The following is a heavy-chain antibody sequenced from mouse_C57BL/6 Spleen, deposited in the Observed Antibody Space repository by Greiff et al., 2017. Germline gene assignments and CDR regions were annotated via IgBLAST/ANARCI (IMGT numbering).Heavy chain of an antibody. V-gene: IGHV1-9*01. J-gene: IGHJ3*01. CDR3: ARPIYYDYDRVLAY. CDR1: GYTFTGYW. CDR2: ILPGSGST. D-gene: IGHD2-4*01. Sequence: VQLQQSGTELMKPGASVKLSCKATGYTFTGYWIEWVKQRPGHGLEWIGEILPGSGSTTYNEKFKGKATFTADTSSTTAYMQLSSLTTEDSAIYYCARPIYYDYDRVLAYWGQGTLVTVSA.